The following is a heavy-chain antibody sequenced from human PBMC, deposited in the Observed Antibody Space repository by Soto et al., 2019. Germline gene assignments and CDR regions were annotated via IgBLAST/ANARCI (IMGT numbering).Heavy chain of an antibody. CDR2: IGTAGDT. Sequence: GSLRLACAASGFTFSIYDMHWVRQATGKGLEWVSAIGTAGDTYYPGSVKGRFTISRENAKNSLYLQMNSLRAGDTAVYYCARDPGYYASGSYVPPQTYGMDVWGQGTTVTVYS. J-gene: IGHJ6*02. CDR1: GFTFSIYD. CDR3: ARDPGYYASGSYVPPQTYGMDV. V-gene: IGHV3-13*01. D-gene: IGHD3-10*01.